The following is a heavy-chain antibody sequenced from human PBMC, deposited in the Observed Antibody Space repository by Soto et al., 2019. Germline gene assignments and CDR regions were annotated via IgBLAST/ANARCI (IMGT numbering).Heavy chain of an antibody. CDR1: GITFSTYA. V-gene: IGHV1-3*01. D-gene: IGHD5-12*01. CDR3: ARAISGYVT. J-gene: IGHJ5*02. CDR2: INAGNVNT. Sequence: QVQLVQSGAEVKKPGASVKVSCKASGITFSTYAIHWVRQAPGQRLEWMGWINAGNVNTRYSQKFQGRVTLTRDTSASTAYMDLSSLRSEDTAIYYCARAISGYVTWGQGTLVTVSS.